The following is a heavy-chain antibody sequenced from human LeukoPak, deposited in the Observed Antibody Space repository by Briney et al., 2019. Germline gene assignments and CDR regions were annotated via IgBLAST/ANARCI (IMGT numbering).Heavy chain of an antibody. J-gene: IGHJ6*02. V-gene: IGHV4-39*02. Sequence: SETLSLTCTVSGGSISGSIYYWGWIRQPPGKGLEWIGSIYYRGSTYYNPSLKNRVTISVDTSKNQFSLKLSSVTAADTAVYYCARDREVRGVFYYYYGMDVWGQGTTVTVSS. CDR1: GGSISGSIYY. CDR2: IYYRGST. D-gene: IGHD3-10*01. CDR3: ARDREVRGVFYYYYGMDV.